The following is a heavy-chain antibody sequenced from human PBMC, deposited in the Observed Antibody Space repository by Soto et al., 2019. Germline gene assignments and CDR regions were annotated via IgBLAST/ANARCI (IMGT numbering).Heavy chain of an antibody. D-gene: IGHD3-10*01. Sequence: QVHLVQSGAEVKRPGVSVKVSCKASGYTFSNYYMHWVRQVPGHGLEWMGIINPSGGGTTYAQRFRGSITGTRDTSTSTVYMGLSRLRSDDTAIYFCARATQYGSAGYDYNFWGKGTLVTVSS. CDR1: GYTFSNYY. CDR3: ARATQYGSAGYDYNF. CDR2: INPSGGGT. J-gene: IGHJ4*02. V-gene: IGHV1-46*01.